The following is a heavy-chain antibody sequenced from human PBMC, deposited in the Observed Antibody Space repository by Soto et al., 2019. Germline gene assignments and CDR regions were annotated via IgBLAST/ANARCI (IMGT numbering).Heavy chain of an antibody. CDR2: IIPMFGTA. CDR1: GGTFSRYA. Sequence: QVQLVQSGAEVRKPGSSVKVSCKASGGTFSRYAVSWVRQAPGQGLEWMGGIIPMFGTANYAQKFKGRVTITADDSTNTDYLELRSLRAEDTAVYYCARGWGHDTSDYDYAYWGQGTLITVSS. CDR3: ARGWGHDTSDYDYAY. D-gene: IGHD3-22*01. J-gene: IGHJ4*02. V-gene: IGHV1-69*01.